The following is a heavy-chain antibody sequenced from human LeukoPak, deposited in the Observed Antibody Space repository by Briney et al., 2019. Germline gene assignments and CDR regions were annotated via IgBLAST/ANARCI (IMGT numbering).Heavy chain of an antibody. CDR1: GFTSSSYA. J-gene: IGHJ4*02. CDR2: ISYDGSNK. D-gene: IGHD6-13*01. CDR3: ARDFVAAGTIFDY. Sequence: PGRSLRLSCAASGFTSSSYAMHWVRQAPGKGLEWVAVISYDGSNKYYADSVKGRFTISRDNSKNTLCLQMNSLRAEDTAVYYCARDFVAAGTIFDYWGQGTLVTVSS. V-gene: IGHV3-30*04.